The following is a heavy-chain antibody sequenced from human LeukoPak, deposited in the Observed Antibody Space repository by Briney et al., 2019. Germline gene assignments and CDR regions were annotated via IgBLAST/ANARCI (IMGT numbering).Heavy chain of an antibody. Sequence: GGSLRLSCTASGFSFCGYAMSWFRQAPGKGLEGIGFIRSKTYGGTTEYAASVKGRFTISRDDSKSIAYLQMNSLKSEDTAVYYCTRVNYYGSGSYYIGSFDYWGQGTLVTVSS. V-gene: IGHV3-49*03. J-gene: IGHJ4*02. CDR3: TRVNYYGSGSYYIGSFDY. CDR2: IRSKTYGGTT. CDR1: GFSFCGYA. D-gene: IGHD3-10*01.